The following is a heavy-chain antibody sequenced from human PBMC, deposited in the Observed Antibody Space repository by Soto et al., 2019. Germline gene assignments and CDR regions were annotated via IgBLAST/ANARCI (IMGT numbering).Heavy chain of an antibody. V-gene: IGHV4-39*01. J-gene: IGHJ4*02. CDR2: IYYSGST. D-gene: IGHD2-2*01. Sequence: QLQLQESGPGQVKPSETLSLTCTVSGGSISSNSYYWGWIRQPPGKGLEWIGSIYYSGSTYYNPSLKSRLTISVDTSKKQFSLRLSSVTAADTAVYYCARQKGPGVVPAAMPFDYWGQGTLVTVSS. CDR1: GGSISSNSYY. CDR3: ARQKGPGVVPAAMPFDY.